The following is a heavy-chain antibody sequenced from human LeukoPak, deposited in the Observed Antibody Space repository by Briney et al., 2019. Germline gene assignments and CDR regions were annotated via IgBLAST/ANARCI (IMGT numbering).Heavy chain of an antibody. Sequence: GGTLRLSCAASGFTFSSYAMSWVRQAPGKGLEWVSSISGSGSITSYADSVKGRFTISRDNSKNTLCLQMNSLRAEDTAVYYCAKGDTTWELPHDYWGQGTLVTVSS. CDR3: AKGDTTWELPHDY. J-gene: IGHJ4*02. CDR2: ISGSGSIT. D-gene: IGHD1-26*01. V-gene: IGHV3-23*01. CDR1: GFTFSSYA.